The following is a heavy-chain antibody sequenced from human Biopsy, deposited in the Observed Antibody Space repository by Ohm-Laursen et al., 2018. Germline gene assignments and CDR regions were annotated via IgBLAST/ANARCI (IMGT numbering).Heavy chain of an antibody. CDR2: VSYSGNT. CDR1: GVSTSSYF. Sequence: PPGTLSLTCTVSGVSTSSYFWSWIRQPLGKGLEWIGYVSYSGNTKYNPSLKSRVIISADTSKNQFSLKLSSVTAADTAMYYCAAYYYDSSGYFYAFHYWGQGTLVTVSS. CDR3: AAYYYDSSGYFYAFHY. J-gene: IGHJ4*02. D-gene: IGHD3-22*01. V-gene: IGHV4-59*08.